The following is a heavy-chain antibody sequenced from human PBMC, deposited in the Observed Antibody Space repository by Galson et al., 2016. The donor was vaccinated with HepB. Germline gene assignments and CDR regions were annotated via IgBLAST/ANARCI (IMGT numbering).Heavy chain of an antibody. J-gene: IGHJ5*02. D-gene: IGHD5-24*01. CDR3: ARDRDYLLDP. CDR2: ISASKGKT. CDR1: GYTFTSYG. Sequence: SVKVSCKASGYTFTSYGIGWVRQAPGQGLEWMGWISASKGKTNYAQNLQGRVTMTTDTYTSTVYMELRSLRSDDTAVYYCARDRDYLLDPWGQGTLVTVSP. V-gene: IGHV1-18*01.